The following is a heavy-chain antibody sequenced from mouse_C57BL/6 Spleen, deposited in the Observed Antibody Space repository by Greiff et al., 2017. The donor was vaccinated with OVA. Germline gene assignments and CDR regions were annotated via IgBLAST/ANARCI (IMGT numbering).Heavy chain of an antibody. CDR2: IDPENGDT. Sequence: EVKVVESGAELVRPGASVKLSCTASGFNIKDDYMHWVKQRPEQGLEWIGWIDPENGDTEDASKFQGKATITADTSSSTAYLQLSSLTSEDTAVYYCTTLYGYFDVWGTGTTVTVSS. CDR3: TTLYGYFDV. V-gene: IGHV14-4*01. J-gene: IGHJ1*03. CDR1: GFNIKDDY.